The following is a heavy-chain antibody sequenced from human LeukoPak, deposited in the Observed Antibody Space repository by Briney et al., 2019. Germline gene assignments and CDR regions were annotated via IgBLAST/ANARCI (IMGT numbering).Heavy chain of an antibody. Sequence: TGGSLRLSCAASGFTFSSYSMNWVRQAPGKGLEWVSYISSSSSTIYYADSVKGRFTISRDNAKNSLYLQMNSLRAEDTAVYYCARERESSFDYWGQGTLVTVSS. CDR3: ARERESSFDY. J-gene: IGHJ4*02. CDR2: ISSSSSTI. CDR1: GFTFSSYS. V-gene: IGHV3-48*04.